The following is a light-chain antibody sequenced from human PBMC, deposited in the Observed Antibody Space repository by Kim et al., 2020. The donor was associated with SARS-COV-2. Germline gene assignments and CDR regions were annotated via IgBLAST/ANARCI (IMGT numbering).Light chain of an antibody. V-gene: IGKV3-20*01. Sequence: PGERAALSCRASQSVSSRYLAWDHQKPGEAPRLLIYGASSRATGIPDRFSGSGSGTDFTLTISRREPEDFAVYYCQQYGSSPLVTFGQGTRLEIK. CDR3: QQYGSSPLVT. CDR2: GAS. CDR1: QSVSSRY. J-gene: IGKJ5*01.